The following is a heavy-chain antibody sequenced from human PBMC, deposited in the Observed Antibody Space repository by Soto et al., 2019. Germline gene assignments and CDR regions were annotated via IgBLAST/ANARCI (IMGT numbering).Heavy chain of an antibody. V-gene: IGHV1-3*01. CDR2: ITAGDAKT. Sequence: QVQLVQSGADVKKPGASVKISCKASGYNFTQYRIHWVRQAPGQRLEWMGWITAGDAKTEYSQKFQGRVTISRDISATTVYLDLDSLRSEDTAVYYCARDLYSSSWFWFDPWGRATQVIVSS. CDR1: GYNFTQYR. J-gene: IGHJ5*02. D-gene: IGHD2-2*01. CDR3: ARDLYSSSWFWFDP.